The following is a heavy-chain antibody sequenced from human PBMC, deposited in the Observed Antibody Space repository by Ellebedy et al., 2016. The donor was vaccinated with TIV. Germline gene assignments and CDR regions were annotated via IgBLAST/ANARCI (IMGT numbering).Heavy chain of an antibody. D-gene: IGHD1-26*01. CDR3: ARGSPWDFDY. CDR2: ISYDGSNK. CDR1: GFTFSSYA. J-gene: IGHJ4*02. Sequence: GGSLRLSXAASGFTFSSYAMHWVRQAPGKGLEWEAVISYDGSNKYYADSVKGRFTISRDNSKNTLYLQMNSLRAEDTAVYYCARGSPWDFDYWGQGTLVTVSS. V-gene: IGHV3-30*04.